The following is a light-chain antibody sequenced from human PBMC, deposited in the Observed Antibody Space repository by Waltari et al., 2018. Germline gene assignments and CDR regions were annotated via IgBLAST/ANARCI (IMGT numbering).Light chain of an antibody. CDR3: QKNDNWPHS. CDR2: GAS. J-gene: IGKJ2*03. CDR1: QSVSGS. V-gene: IGKV3D-15*01. Sequence: EIVMTQSPATLSLSPGERATLSCRASQSVSGSLAWYQQKPGQAPRLLIYGASSRATGIPDRFSCSGSGTEFTLTISSLEPEDVAVYYCQKNDNWPHSFGQGTKVEIK.